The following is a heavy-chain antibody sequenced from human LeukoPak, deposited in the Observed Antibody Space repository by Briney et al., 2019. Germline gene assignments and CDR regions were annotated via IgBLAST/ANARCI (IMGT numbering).Heavy chain of an antibody. D-gene: IGHD3-10*01. CDR2: IRSKAYGGTT. J-gene: IGHJ4*02. V-gene: IGHV3-49*03. CDR3: TRNYYGSGSYPASFDY. CDR1: GFTFGDYA. Sequence: GGSLRLSCTASGFTFGDYAMSWFRQAPGEGLGWVGFIRSKAYGGTTEYAASVKGRFTISRDDSKSIAYLQMNSLKTEDTAVYYCTRNYYGSGSYPASFDYWGQGTLVTVSS.